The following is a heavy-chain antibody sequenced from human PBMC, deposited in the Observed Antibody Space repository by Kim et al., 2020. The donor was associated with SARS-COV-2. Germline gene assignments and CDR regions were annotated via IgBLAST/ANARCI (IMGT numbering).Heavy chain of an antibody. CDR1: GFTFSTSW. CDR3: ARDPGWGALDF. Sequence: GGSLRLSCVASGFTFSTSWMTWVRQAPGTGLEMVALIKPDGSAKAYVDSVKGRFAISRDNAQNSLFLQMNNMRVEDTAVYYCARDPGWGALDFWGPGTLV. D-gene: IGHD1-26*01. J-gene: IGHJ3*01. CDR2: IKPDGSAK. V-gene: IGHV3-7*01.